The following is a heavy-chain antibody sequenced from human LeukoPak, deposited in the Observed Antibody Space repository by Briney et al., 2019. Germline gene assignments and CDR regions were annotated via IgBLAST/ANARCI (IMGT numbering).Heavy chain of an antibody. CDR3: ARVSVAGPRGYFDY. CDR2: IYTSGST. J-gene: IGHJ4*02. CDR1: GGSISSYY. V-gene: IGHV4-4*07. D-gene: IGHD6-19*01. Sequence: PSETLSLTCTVSGGSISSYYWSWIRQPAGKGLEWIGRIYTSGSTNYNPSLKSRVTMSVDTSKNQFSLKLSSVTAADTAVYHCARVSVAGPRGYFDYWGQGTLVTVSS.